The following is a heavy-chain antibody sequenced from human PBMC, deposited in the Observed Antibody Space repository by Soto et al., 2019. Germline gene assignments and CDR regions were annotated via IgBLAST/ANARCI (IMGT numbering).Heavy chain of an antibody. V-gene: IGHV4-34*01. CDR2: INHRGST. Sequence: SETLSLTCAVYGGSFSGYYWSWIRQPPGKGLEWIGEINHRGSTNYNPSLKSRVTISVDTSKNQFSLKLSSVTAADTAVYYCARGRSFSYEDYVWGSYRPFVYLGPGTLVTVSS. CDR3: ARGRSFSYEDYVWGSYRPFVY. CDR1: GGSFSGYY. J-gene: IGHJ4*02. D-gene: IGHD3-16*02.